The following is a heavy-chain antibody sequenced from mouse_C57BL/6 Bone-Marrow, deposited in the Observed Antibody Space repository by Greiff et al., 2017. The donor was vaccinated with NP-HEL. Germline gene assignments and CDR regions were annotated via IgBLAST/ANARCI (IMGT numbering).Heavy chain of an antibody. CDR1: GYTFTSSW. Sequence: VQLQQPGAELVKPGASVKLSCKASGYTFTSSWMQWVKQRPGQGLEWIGEIDTSDSYTNYNQKFKDKATLTVDTSSSTAYMQLSSLTSEDSAVYDCARWSDYGYGRGWFAYWGQGTRVTVSA. J-gene: IGHJ3*01. D-gene: IGHD2-2*01. V-gene: IGHV1-50*01. CDR3: ARWSDYGYGRGWFAY. CDR2: IDTSDSYT.